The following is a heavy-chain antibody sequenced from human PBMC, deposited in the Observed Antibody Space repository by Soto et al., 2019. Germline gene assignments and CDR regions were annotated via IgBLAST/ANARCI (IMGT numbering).Heavy chain of an antibody. Sequence: EVQLVESGGGLVKPGGSLRLSCAASGFTFSSYSMNWVRQAPGKGLEWVSSISSSGGYIYYADSVKARFTISRDNAKNSLSLQKNSLRAEDTAVYYCARKNNGASYHSDDAFDIWGQGTMVTVSS. CDR1: GFTFSSYS. J-gene: IGHJ3*02. CDR3: ARKNNGASYHSDDAFDI. D-gene: IGHD1-26*01. CDR2: ISSSGGYI. V-gene: IGHV3-21*01.